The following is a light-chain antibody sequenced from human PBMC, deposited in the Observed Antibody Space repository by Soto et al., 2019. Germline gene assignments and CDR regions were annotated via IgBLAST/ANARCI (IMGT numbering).Light chain of an antibody. CDR1: SSDVGGYNF. CDR2: EVR. J-gene: IGLJ1*01. V-gene: IGLV2-14*01. Sequence: QSVLTQPASVSGSPGQSITISCNGTSSDVGGYNFVSWYQQFPGKAPKLMIYEVRNRPSGISIRFSGSKSGNTASLTISGLQAEDEADYYCSSYTSSGTLEVFGTGTKVTVL. CDR3: SSYTSSGTLEV.